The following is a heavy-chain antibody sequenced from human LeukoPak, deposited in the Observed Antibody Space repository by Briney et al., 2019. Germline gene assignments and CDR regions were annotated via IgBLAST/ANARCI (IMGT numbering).Heavy chain of an antibody. D-gene: IGHD3-22*01. CDR2: IKQDGSEK. Sequence: PGGSLRLSCAASGFTFSSYWMSWVRQAPGKGLEWVANIKQDGSEKYYVDSVKGRFTISRDNAKNSLYLQMNSLRAEDTAVYYCARARRSITMIVVIKYFDLWGRGTLVTVSS. J-gene: IGHJ2*01. V-gene: IGHV3-7*03. CDR1: GFTFSSYW. CDR3: ARARRSITMIVVIKYFDL.